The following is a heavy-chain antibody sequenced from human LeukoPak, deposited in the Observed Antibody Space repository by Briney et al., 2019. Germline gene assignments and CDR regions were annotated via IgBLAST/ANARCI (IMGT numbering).Heavy chain of an antibody. CDR3: ARGDTIQLWSYYFDY. Sequence: GGSLRLSCAASGFTFSSYAMHWVRQAPGKGLEYVSAISSNGGSTYYANSVKGRFTVSRDNSKNTLYLQMGSLRAEDMAVYYCARGDTIQLWSYYFDYWGQGTLVTVSS. V-gene: IGHV3-64*01. J-gene: IGHJ4*02. D-gene: IGHD5-18*01. CDR1: GFTFSSYA. CDR2: ISSNGGST.